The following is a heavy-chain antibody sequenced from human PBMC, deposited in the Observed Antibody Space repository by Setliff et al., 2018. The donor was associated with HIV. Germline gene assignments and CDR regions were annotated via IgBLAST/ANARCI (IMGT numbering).Heavy chain of an antibody. CDR2: ISGGGKSI. CDR1: GFTFSSYT. D-gene: IGHD2-2*01. V-gene: IGHV3-21*01. CDR3: VKDEEYIGVVSATMNMPGYYHYYYMDV. Sequence: GGSLRLSCAASGFTFSSYTMHWVRQAPGKGLEWVASISGGGKSIYYADSVKGRFTISRDNADRSLYLQMNGLRAEDTAVYYCVKDEEYIGVVSATMNMPGYYHYYYMDVWGKGSTVTVSS. J-gene: IGHJ6*03.